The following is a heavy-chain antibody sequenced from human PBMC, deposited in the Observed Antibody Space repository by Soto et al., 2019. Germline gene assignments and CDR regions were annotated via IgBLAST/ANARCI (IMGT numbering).Heavy chain of an antibody. J-gene: IGHJ4*02. CDR3: AREPAYCYDSSVYSGQFGY. D-gene: IGHD3-22*01. CDR2: ISYDGSNK. CDR1: GFTFSNYA. V-gene: IGHV3-30-3*01. Sequence: QVQLVESGGGVVQPGRSLRLSCAASGFTFSNYAMHWVRQAPGKGLEWVAVISYDGSNKYYADSVKGRFTISRDNSKNTLFLQMNSLRAEDTAVYYCAREPAYCYDSSVYSGQFGYWGQGTLVTVSS.